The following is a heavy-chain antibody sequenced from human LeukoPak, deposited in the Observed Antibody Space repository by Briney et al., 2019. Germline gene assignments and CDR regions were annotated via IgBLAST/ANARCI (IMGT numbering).Heavy chain of an antibody. V-gene: IGHV4-59*01. D-gene: IGHD3-3*01. Sequence: SSETLSLTCTVSGGSISSYYWSWIRQPPGKGLEWVGYIYYSGSTNYNPSLKSRVTISVDTSKDQFSLKLSSVTAADTAVYYCAREGAYDFWSGYSFYYYYGMDVWSQGTTVTVSS. CDR2: IYYSGST. CDR1: GGSISSYY. CDR3: AREGAYDFWSGYSFYYYYGMDV. J-gene: IGHJ6*02.